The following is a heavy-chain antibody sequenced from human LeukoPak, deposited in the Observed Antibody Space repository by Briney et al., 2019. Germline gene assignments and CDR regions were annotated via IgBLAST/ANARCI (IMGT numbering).Heavy chain of an antibody. CDR2: ISYDGSNK. CDR3: AKGLYDYALDV. CDR1: GFTFSSYA. J-gene: IGHJ6*02. V-gene: IGHV3-30-3*01. Sequence: PGGSLRLSCAASGFTFSSYAMHWVRQAPGKGLEWVAVISYDGSNKYYADSVKGRFTISRDNFKNTLYLQMNSLRAEDTAIYYCAKGLYDYALDVWGQGTAVTVSS.